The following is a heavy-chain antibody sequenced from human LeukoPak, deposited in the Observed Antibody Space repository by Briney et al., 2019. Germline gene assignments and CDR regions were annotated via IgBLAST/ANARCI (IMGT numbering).Heavy chain of an antibody. V-gene: IGHV1-3*01. CDR2: INAGNGNT. D-gene: IGHD2-2*01. J-gene: IGHJ4*02. CDR1: GYTFTSNG. Sequence: GASVKVSCKASGYTFTSNGVHWVRQAPGQRLEWMGWINAGNGNTINSQKFQGRVTITRDTSASTAYMELSSLRSDDTAVYYCARDPTTGVVPDGKFSSDYYFDSWGRGTLVTVSS. CDR3: ARDPTTGVVPDGKFSSDYYFDS.